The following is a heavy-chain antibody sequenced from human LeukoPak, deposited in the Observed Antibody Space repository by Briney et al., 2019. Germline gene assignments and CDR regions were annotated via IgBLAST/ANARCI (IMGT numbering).Heavy chain of an antibody. CDR1: GGFFSGCY. V-gene: IGHV4-34*01. CDR2: MNHSGST. D-gene: IGHD2-15*01. Sequence: AETLSLTCAVYGGFFSGCYWRWLRQPPGEGVEWGGEMNHSGSTNYNPSLKRRVTISVDTSKNQVSLKLSCVTAADHAVYYCARRVDSGGPLFDYWGQGTLVTVSS. CDR3: ARRVDSGGPLFDY. J-gene: IGHJ4*02.